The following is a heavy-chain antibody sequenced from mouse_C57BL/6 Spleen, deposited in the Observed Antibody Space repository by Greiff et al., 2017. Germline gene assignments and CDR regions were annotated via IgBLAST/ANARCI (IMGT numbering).Heavy chain of an antibody. CDR3: ARAYYYGSSYDGYFDV. CDR1: GYTFTSYG. J-gene: IGHJ1*03. CDR2: IYPRSGNT. D-gene: IGHD1-1*01. Sequence: QVQLQQSGAELARPGASVKLSCKASGYTFTSYGLSWVKQRTGQGLEWIGEIYPRSGNTYYNEKFKGKATLTADKSSSTAYMELRSLTSEDSAVYFCARAYYYGSSYDGYFDVWGTGTTVTVSS. V-gene: IGHV1-81*01.